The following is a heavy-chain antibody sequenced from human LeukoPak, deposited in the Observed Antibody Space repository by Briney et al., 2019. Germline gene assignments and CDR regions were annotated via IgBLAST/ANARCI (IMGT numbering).Heavy chain of an antibody. J-gene: IGHJ4*02. D-gene: IGHD6-19*01. Sequence: ASVKVSCKASGYIFTGYYIHWVRQAPGQGLEWMGWINPNSGDTKYAQKFQGRVTMTRDTSISTAHMELGRLTSDDTAVYYCARGGGVAVAGSFYWGQGTPVTVSA. CDR1: GYIFTGYY. CDR2: INPNSGDT. CDR3: ARGGGVAVAGSFY. V-gene: IGHV1-2*02.